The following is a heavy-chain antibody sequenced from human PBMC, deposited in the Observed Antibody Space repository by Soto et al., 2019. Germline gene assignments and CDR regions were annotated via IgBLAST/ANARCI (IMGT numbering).Heavy chain of an antibody. Sequence: GGSLRLSCAASGFTFSSYSMNWVRQAPGKGLEWVSSISSSSSYIYYADSVKGRFTISRDNAKNSLYLQMNSLRAEDTAVYYCARGDIVVVPAAPTYYYYGMGVWGQGTTVTVSS. CDR2: ISSSSSYI. CDR1: GFTFSSYS. CDR3: ARGDIVVVPAAPTYYYYGMGV. D-gene: IGHD2-2*01. V-gene: IGHV3-21*01. J-gene: IGHJ6*02.